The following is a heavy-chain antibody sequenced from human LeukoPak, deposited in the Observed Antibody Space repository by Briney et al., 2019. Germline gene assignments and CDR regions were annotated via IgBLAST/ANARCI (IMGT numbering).Heavy chain of an antibody. CDR2: IIPIFGTA. V-gene: IGHV1-69*13. CDR3: ARDRIDYYDSSVGRYFDY. J-gene: IGHJ4*02. CDR1: GGTFSSYA. D-gene: IGHD3-22*01. Sequence: ASVKVSCKASGGTFSSYAISWVRQAPGQGLEWMGGIIPIFGTANYAQKFQGRVTITADESTSTAYMEPSSLRSEDTAVYYCARDRIDYYDSSVGRYFDYWGQGTLVTVSS.